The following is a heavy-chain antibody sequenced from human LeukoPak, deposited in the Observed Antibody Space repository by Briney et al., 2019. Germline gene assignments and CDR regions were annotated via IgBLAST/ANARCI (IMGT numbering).Heavy chain of an antibody. J-gene: IGHJ4*02. Sequence: GASVKVSCKASGYTFTSYYMHWVRQAPGQGLEWMGRIIPILGIANYAQKFQGRVTITADKSTSTAYMELSSLRSEDTAVYYCASPRRGAKRWGYYFDYWGQGTLVTVSS. D-gene: IGHD7-27*01. CDR2: IIPILGIA. CDR1: GYTFTSYY. CDR3: ASPRRGAKRWGYYFDY. V-gene: IGHV1-69*02.